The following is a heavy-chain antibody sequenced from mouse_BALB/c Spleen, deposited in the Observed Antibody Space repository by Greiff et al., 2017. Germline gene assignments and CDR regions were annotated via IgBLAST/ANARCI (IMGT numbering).Heavy chain of an antibody. V-gene: IGHV1S126*01. J-gene: IGHJ1*01. Sequence: VQLQQSGPQLVRPGASVKISCKASGYSFTSYWMHWVKQRPGQGLEWIGMIDPSDSETRLNQKFKDKATLTVDKSSSTAYMQLSSPTSEDSAVYYCARSNYYGSSYTFDVWGAGTTVTVSS. CDR3: ARSNYYGSSYTFDV. D-gene: IGHD1-1*01. CDR1: GYSFTSYW. CDR2: IDPSDSET.